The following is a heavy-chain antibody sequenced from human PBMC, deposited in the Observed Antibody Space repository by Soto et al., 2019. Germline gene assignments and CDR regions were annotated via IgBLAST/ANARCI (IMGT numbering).Heavy chain of an antibody. J-gene: IGHJ2*01. D-gene: IGHD2-2*01. CDR3: AKQITSWYFAF. Sequence: GGSLRLSCAASGFTFTSYAMSWVRQAPGKGLEWVSSISGGGGSTYYADSVKGRFTISRDNSKNTLYLQMNSLRAEDTAIYYCAKQITSWYFAFSGRGTLVIVSS. CDR2: ISGGGGST. CDR1: GFTFTSYA. V-gene: IGHV3-23*01.